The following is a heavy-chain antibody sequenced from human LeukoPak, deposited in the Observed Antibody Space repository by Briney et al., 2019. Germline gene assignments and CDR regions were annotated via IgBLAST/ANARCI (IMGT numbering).Heavy chain of an antibody. CDR1: GFNFSSNA. Sequence: GGSLRLSCAASGFNFSSNAMTCVRQAPGRGLEWVSSISGSGGGTFYAGSVKGRFTISRDNSKNSLYLQMKRLTVEDTAVYYCAKEGLAAFDYWGQGTLVTVSS. D-gene: IGHD6-19*01. V-gene: IGHV3-23*01. CDR3: AKEGLAAFDY. J-gene: IGHJ4*02. CDR2: ISGSGGGT.